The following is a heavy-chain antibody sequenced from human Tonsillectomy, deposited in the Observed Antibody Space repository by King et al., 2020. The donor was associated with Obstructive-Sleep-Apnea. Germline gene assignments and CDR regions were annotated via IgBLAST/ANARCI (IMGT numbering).Heavy chain of an antibody. CDR1: GFTFSSYA. Sequence: VQLVESGEGLVQPGGSLRLSCAASGFTFSSYAMHWVRQAPGKGLEYVSAISSNGGSTYYANSVKGRFTISRDNSKNTLYLQMGSLRAEDMAVYYCARDTAPGPLRIAVAGTGFDYWGQGTLVTVSS. D-gene: IGHD6-19*01. CDR2: ISSNGGST. V-gene: IGHV3-64*01. J-gene: IGHJ4*02. CDR3: ARDTAPGPLRIAVAGTGFDY.